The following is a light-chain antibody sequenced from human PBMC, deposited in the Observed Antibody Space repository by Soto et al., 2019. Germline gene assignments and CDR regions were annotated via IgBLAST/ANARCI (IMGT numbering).Light chain of an antibody. CDR1: HNIKNS. Sequence: DIQMTQSPSSLSASVGDRVTITCRASHNIKNSVNWYQQALGKAPRFLIYAASTLQSGVPSRFSGSGSGTDFTLTISRLQPEDFSTYYCQQSYSTPRTFGQGTNVEIK. J-gene: IGKJ1*01. CDR2: AAS. V-gene: IGKV1-39*01. CDR3: QQSYSTPRT.